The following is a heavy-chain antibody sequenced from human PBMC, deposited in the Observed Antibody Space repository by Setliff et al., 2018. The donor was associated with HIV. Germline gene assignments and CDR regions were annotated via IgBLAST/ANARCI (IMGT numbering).Heavy chain of an antibody. J-gene: IGHJ4*02. D-gene: IGHD3-3*01. CDR3: ARVDNSNYYENNFDS. V-gene: IGHV4-39*07. Sequence: SETLSLTCSVSGDSISSSSYYWGWIRQPPGKGLEWIGSVYYSGSTYYNPSLQSRVSISVDTSKNQFSLKLSSVTAADTAVYYCARVDNSNYYENNFDSWGQGTLVTVSS. CDR2: VYYSGST. CDR1: GDSISSSSYY.